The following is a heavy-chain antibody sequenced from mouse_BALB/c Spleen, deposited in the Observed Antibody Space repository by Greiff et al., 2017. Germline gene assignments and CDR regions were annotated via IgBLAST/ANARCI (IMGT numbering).Heavy chain of an antibody. V-gene: IGHV5-17*02. CDR1: GFTFSSFG. CDR2: ISSGSSTI. J-gene: IGHJ4*01. CDR3: AREGNYYAMDY. D-gene: IGHD2-1*01. Sequence: VQLKESGGGLVQPGGSRKLSCAASGFTFSSFGMHWVRQAPEKGLEWVAYISSGSSTIYYADTVKGRFTISRDNPKNTLFLQMTSLRSEDTAMYYCAREGNYYAMDYWGQGTSVTVSS.